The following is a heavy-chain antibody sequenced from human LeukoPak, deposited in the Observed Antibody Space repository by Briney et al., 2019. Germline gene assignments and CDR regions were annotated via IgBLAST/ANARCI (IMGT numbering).Heavy chain of an antibody. CDR3: AKDRGGGSGWYAGDY. Sequence: PGGSLRLSCAASGFTFSSYGMHWVRQAPGKGLGWLAVIWYDGSNKYYADSVKGRFTISRDNSKNTLYLQMNSLRAEDTAVYYCAKDRGGGSGWYAGDYWGQGTLVTVSS. D-gene: IGHD6-19*01. CDR2: IWYDGSNK. V-gene: IGHV3-33*06. CDR1: GFTFSSYG. J-gene: IGHJ4*02.